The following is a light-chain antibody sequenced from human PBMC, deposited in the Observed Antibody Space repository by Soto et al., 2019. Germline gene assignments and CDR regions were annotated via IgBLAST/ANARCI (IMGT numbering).Light chain of an antibody. CDR2: TAS. CDR3: QQYYNWPLEYT. Sequence: EIVMTQSPGTLSVSPGERVTLSCRASQSVSSKVAWYQQKPGQAPRLLIFTASLRATGVPARFSGCGSGTEFTLTISSLQSEDFAVYWCQQYYNWPLEYTFGQGTKLEI. J-gene: IGKJ2*01. V-gene: IGKV3-15*01. CDR1: QSVSSK.